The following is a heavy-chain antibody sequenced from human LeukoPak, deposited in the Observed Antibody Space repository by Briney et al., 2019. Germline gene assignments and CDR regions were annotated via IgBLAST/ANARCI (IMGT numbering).Heavy chain of an antibody. D-gene: IGHD1-26*01. J-gene: IGHJ4*02. V-gene: IGHV3-30*04. CDR1: GFTFSSYA. CDR2: ISYDGSNK. CDR3: ARDLGGMGGNY. Sequence: GGSLRLSCAASGFTFSSYAMHWVRQAPGKGLEWVAVISYDGSNKYYADSVKGRFTISRDNAKNSLYLQMNSLRAEDTAVYYCARDLGGMGGNYWGQGTLVTVSS.